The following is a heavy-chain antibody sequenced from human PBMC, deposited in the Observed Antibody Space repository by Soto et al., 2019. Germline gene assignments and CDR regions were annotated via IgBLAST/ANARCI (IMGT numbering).Heavy chain of an antibody. CDR2: ISGSGSRT. D-gene: IGHD3-10*01. CDR1: GFTFSNYD. CDR3: ANLYGSGSPYYSYNGMDV. Sequence: GGSLRLSCAASGFTFSNYDMSWVRQAPGKGLEWVSSISGSGSRTYYADSVKGRFTISRDNSKNTVYLQMNSLRAEDTAGYYCANLYGSGSPYYSYNGMDVWGQGTRVTDSS. V-gene: IGHV3-23*01. J-gene: IGHJ6*02.